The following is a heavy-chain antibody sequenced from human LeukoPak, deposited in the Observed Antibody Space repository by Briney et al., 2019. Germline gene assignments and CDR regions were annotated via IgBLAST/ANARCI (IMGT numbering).Heavy chain of an antibody. CDR3: AREGYDSL. V-gene: IGHV4-61*09. CDR2: IYTSGST. J-gene: IGHJ4*02. Sequence: PSETLSLTCTVSGGSISSGNYYWSWIRQPAGKGLEWIGHIYTSGSTNYNPSLKSRVTISVDTSKNQCSLKLSSLTAADTAVYYCAREGYDSLWGQGTLVTVSS. D-gene: IGHD3-3*01. CDR1: GGSISSGNYY.